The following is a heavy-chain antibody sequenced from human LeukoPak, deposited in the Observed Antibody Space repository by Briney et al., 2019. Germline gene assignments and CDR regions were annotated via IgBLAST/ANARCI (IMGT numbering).Heavy chain of an antibody. Sequence: SETLSLTCTVSGGSISSYYWSWIRQPPGKGLEWIGYIYYSGSTNYNPSLKSRVTISVDTSKNQFSLKLSSVTAADTAVYYCARLMVDTAPFDYWGQGTLVTVSS. J-gene: IGHJ4*02. CDR2: IYYSGST. D-gene: IGHD5-18*01. CDR1: GGSISSYY. CDR3: ARLMVDTAPFDY. V-gene: IGHV4-59*08.